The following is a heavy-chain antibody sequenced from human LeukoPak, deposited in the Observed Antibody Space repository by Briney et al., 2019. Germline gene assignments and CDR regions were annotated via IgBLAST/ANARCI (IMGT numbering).Heavy chain of an antibody. CDR3: ARERSRLDY. Sequence: GGSLRLSCAASGFTFSNYVIHWVRQAPGKGLEWVAVISYDGSNKYYADSVKGRFTISRDNSKNTLYLHMNSLRAEDTALYYCARERSRLDYWGQGVLVTVSS. CDR2: ISYDGSNK. CDR1: GFTFSNYV. D-gene: IGHD3-16*01. V-gene: IGHV3-30*07. J-gene: IGHJ4*02.